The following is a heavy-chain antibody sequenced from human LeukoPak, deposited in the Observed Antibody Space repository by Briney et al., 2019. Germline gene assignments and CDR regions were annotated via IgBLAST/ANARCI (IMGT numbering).Heavy chain of an antibody. CDR2: ISSSSSYI. CDR3: ARQFEDYVWGSYRSSYYFDY. V-gene: IGHV3-21*01. D-gene: IGHD3-16*02. Sequence: GGSLRLSCAASGFTFSSYSMNWARQAPGKGLEWVSSISSSSSYIYYADSVKGRFTISRDNAKNSLYLQMNSLRAEDTAVYYCARQFEDYVWGSYRSSYYFDYWGQGTLVTVSS. J-gene: IGHJ4*02. CDR1: GFTFSSYS.